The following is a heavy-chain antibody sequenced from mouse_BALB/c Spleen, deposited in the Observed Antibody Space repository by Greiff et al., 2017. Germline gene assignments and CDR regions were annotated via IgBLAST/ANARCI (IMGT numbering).Heavy chain of an antibody. J-gene: IGHJ1*01. D-gene: IGHD2-2*01. CDR1: GFNIKDTY. CDR3: ARSLYYGYDEGYWYFDV. Sequence: VHVKQSGAELVKPGASVKLSCTASGFNIKDTYMHWVKQRPEQDLEWIGRIDPANGNTKYDPKFQGKATITADTSSNTAYLQLSSLTSEDTAVYYCARSLYYGYDEGYWYFDVSGAGTTVTVSS. V-gene: IGHV14-3*02. CDR2: IDPANGNT.